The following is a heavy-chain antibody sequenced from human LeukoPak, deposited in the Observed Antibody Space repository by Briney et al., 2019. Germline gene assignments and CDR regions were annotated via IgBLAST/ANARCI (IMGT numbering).Heavy chain of an antibody. J-gene: IGHJ4*02. D-gene: IGHD2-15*01. CDR3: ARRRGRYCSGGSCSFDY. CDR2: IYYSGST. CDR1: GGSISSYY. V-gene: IGHV4-59*12. Sequence: NPSETLSLTCTVSGGSISSYYWSWIRQPPGKGLEWIGYIYYSGSTNYNPSLKSRVTISVDTSKNQFSLKLNSVTAADTAVYYCARRRGRYCSGGSCSFDYWGQGTLVTVSS.